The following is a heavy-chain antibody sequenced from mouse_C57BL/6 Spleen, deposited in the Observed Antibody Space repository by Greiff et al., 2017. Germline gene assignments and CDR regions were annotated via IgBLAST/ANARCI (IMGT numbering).Heavy chain of an antibody. Sequence: EVKLVESGGGLVQPKGSLKLSCAASGFSFNTYAMNWVRQAPGKGLEWVARIRSKSNNYATYYADSVKDRFTISRDDSESMLYLQMNNLKTEDTAMYYCVRHKHYGSSLAMDYWGQGTSVTVSS. CDR3: VRHKHYGSSLAMDY. CDR2: IRSKSNNYAT. J-gene: IGHJ4*01. D-gene: IGHD1-1*01. CDR1: GFSFNTYA. V-gene: IGHV10-1*01.